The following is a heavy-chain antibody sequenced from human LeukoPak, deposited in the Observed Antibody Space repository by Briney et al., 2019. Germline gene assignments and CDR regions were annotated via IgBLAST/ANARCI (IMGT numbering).Heavy chain of an antibody. V-gene: IGHV3-23*01. CDR1: GFMFSGYA. CDR3: ARVTEYCSGGSCYTGDH. J-gene: IGHJ4*02. Sequence: GESLKISCAASGFMFSGYAMNWVRQAPGKGLEWVSTISFSGFRTYYEDSVEGRFTISRDNSKNTVYLQMSGLRAEDTAVYYCARVTEYCSGGSCYTGDHWGQGTLVTVSS. CDR2: ISFSGFRT. D-gene: IGHD2-15*01.